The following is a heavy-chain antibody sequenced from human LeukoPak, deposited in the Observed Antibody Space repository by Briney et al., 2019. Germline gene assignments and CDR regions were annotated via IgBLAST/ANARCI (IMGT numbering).Heavy chain of an antibody. V-gene: IGHV3-9*01. Sequence: PGGSLRLSCAASGFTFDDYAMHWVRQAPGKGLEWVSGISWNSGSIGYADPVKGRFTISRDNAKNSLYLQMNSLRAEDTALYYCAKDKDCSSTSCTVGAFDIWGQGTMVTVSS. CDR2: ISWNSGSI. CDR1: GFTFDDYA. J-gene: IGHJ3*02. D-gene: IGHD2-2*01. CDR3: AKDKDCSSTSCTVGAFDI.